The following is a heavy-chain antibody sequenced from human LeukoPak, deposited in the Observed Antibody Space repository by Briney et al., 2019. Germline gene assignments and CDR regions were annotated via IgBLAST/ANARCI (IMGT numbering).Heavy chain of an antibody. D-gene: IGHD6-6*01. CDR3: ARESYVYSRSPDDAFDI. V-gene: IGHV1-18*01. Sequence: ASVKVSCKASGGTFSNYAINWVRQAPGQGLEWMGWISAYNGNTNYAQKVQGRVTMTTDTSTSTAYMELRSLRSDDTAMYYCARESYVYSRSPDDAFDIWGRGTLVTVSS. J-gene: IGHJ3*02. CDR1: GGTFSNYA. CDR2: ISAYNGNT.